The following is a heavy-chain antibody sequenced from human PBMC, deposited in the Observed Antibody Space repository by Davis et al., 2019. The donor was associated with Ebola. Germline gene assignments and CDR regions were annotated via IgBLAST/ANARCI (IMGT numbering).Heavy chain of an antibody. J-gene: IGHJ6*02. V-gene: IGHV1-8*03. CDR2: MNPNSGNT. CDR3: ARGVDEVTYYYYGMDV. D-gene: IGHD4-23*01. CDR1: GYTFTNSD. Sequence: ASVKVSCKASGYTFTNSDINWVRQATGQGLEWMGWMNPNSGNTGYAQKFQGRVTITRNTSISTAYMELSSLRSEDTAVYYCARGVDEVTYYYYGMDVWGQGTTVTVSS.